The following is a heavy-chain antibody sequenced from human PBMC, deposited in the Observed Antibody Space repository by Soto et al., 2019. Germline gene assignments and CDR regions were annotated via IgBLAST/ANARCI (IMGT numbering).Heavy chain of an antibody. Sequence: SESLSLTCFVSCGSISGGGYYWSWIRQHPGKGLEWIGYIYYSGITYYNPSLKSRVIISVDTSKNQFSLKVSSVTAAATAVYYCASRIAAAGRDAFDIWGQGTMVTVSS. CDR3: ASRIAAAGRDAFDI. CDR2: IYYSGIT. V-gene: IGHV4-31*03. J-gene: IGHJ3*02. CDR1: CGSISGGGYY. D-gene: IGHD6-13*01.